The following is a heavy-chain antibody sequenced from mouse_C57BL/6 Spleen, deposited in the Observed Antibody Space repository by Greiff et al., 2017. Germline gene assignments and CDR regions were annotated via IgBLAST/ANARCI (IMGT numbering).Heavy chain of an antibody. CDR1: GYTFTSYW. Sequence: QVQLQQPGAELVKPGASVKLSCKASGYTFTSYWMHWVKQRPGRGLGWIGRIDPNSGGTKYNEKFKSKATLTVDKPSSSAYMQLSSLTSEDSAVYYCARGLTTEVATDLDYWGQGTTLTVSS. J-gene: IGHJ2*01. CDR3: ARGLTTEVATDLDY. D-gene: IGHD1-1*01. CDR2: IDPNSGGT. V-gene: IGHV1-72*01.